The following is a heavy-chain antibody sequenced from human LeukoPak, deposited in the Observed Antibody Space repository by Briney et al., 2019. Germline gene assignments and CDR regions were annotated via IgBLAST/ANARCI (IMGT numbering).Heavy chain of an antibody. CDR2: IKQDGSEK. V-gene: IGHV3-7*01. D-gene: IGHD3-3*01. CDR3: ARRPIEYYDFWSGYYLFDY. J-gene: IGHJ4*02. Sequence: PGGSLRLSCAASAFTFSSYWMSWVRQAPGKGLEWVANIKQDGSEKYYVDSVKGRFTISRDNAKNSLYLQMNSLRAEDTAVYYCARRPIEYYDFWSGYYLFDYWGQGTLVTVSS. CDR1: AFTFSSYW.